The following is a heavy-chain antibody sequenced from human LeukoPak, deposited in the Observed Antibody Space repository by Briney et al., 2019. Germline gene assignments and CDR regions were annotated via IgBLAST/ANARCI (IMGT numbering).Heavy chain of an antibody. Sequence: GESLRLSCKGSGYSFTSYWISWVRQMPGKGLEWMGRIDPSDSYTNYSPSFQGHVTILADKSISTAYLQWSSLKASDTAMYYCGRDDRYYYGSGSSPDYWGQGTLVTVSS. CDR3: GRDDRYYYGSGSSPDY. CDR1: GYSFTSYW. CDR2: IDPSDSYT. D-gene: IGHD3-10*01. J-gene: IGHJ4*02. V-gene: IGHV5-10-1*01.